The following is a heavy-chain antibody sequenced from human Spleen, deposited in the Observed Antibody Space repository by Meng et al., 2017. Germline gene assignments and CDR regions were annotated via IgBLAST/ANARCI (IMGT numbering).Heavy chain of an antibody. J-gene: IGHJ4*02. CDR2: INPRSGDT. Sequence: AQAGVQVKTPRASAKDSCKLSGSHFPDSNQHGVRRAPGQGLAWMGRINPRSGDTHYAQKFQARVTMTGDTSISTAYMELSGLRSDDTAMYYCARDEDISAAGKLFGDYWGQGTLVTVSS. V-gene: IGHV1-2*06. CDR1: GSHFPDSN. CDR3: ARDEDISAAGKLFGDY. D-gene: IGHD6-25*01.